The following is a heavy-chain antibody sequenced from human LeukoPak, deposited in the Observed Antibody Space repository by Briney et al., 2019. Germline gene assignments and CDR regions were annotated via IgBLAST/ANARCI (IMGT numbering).Heavy chain of an antibody. J-gene: IGHJ4*02. CDR3: ARGAWTSSFDY. CDR1: GYTFTSYD. Sequence: ASVEVSCKASGYTFTSYDVNWVRQATGQGLEWMGWVNPNSGNTAYAQNFQGRVTMTRDTSINTAYMELSSLRSEDTAVYYCARGAWTSSFDYWGQGTLVTVSS. CDR2: VNPNSGNT. D-gene: IGHD6-6*01. V-gene: IGHV1-8*01.